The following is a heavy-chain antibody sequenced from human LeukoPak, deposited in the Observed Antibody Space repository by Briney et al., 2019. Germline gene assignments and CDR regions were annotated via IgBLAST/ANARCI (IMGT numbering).Heavy chain of an antibody. J-gene: IGHJ4*02. V-gene: IGHV3-74*01. CDR2: IDFDGSGT. Sequence: GGSLRLSCAASKFSFSSYWMHWVRQAPGKGLVWVSRIDFDGSGTPYADSVRGRFTISRDNAKNTLYLQMNSLRVEDTAVYYCVRDGEGSTPFDSWGQGTLVTVSS. CDR3: VRDGEGSTPFDS. CDR1: KFSFSSYW. D-gene: IGHD2-2*01.